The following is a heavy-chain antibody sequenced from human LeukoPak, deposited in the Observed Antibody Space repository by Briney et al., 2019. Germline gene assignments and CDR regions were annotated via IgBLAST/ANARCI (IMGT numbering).Heavy chain of an antibody. D-gene: IGHD2-2*01. J-gene: IGHJ3*02. Sequence: GSLRLSCAASGFTFTTYGMSWVRQAPGKGLEWVSAISGSGGNTYYADSVKGRFTISRDNSKNTLYLQMNSLRAEDAAVYYCANEYRKGDIWGQGTMVTVSS. CDR1: GFTFTTYG. CDR3: ANEYRKGDI. CDR2: ISGSGGNT. V-gene: IGHV3-23*01.